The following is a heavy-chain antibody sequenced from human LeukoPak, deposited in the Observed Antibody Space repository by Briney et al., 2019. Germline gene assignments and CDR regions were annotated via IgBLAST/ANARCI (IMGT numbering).Heavy chain of an antibody. CDR2: ISGSGGST. CDR3: ARDTRYCSSTSCYGEKNYYYYYGMDV. V-gene: IGHV3-23*01. Sequence: PGGSLRLSCAASGFTFSSYAMSWVRQAPGKGLEWVSGISGSGGSTYYPDSVKGRFTVSRDNAKNSLYLQMNSLRDEDTAVYYCARDTRYCSSTSCYGEKNYYYYYGMDVWGQGTTVTVSS. D-gene: IGHD2-2*01. J-gene: IGHJ6*02. CDR1: GFTFSSYA.